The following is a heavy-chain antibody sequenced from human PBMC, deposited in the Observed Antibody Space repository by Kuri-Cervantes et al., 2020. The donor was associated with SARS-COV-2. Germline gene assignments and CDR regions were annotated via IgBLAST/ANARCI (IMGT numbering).Heavy chain of an antibody. CDR2: IDWDDDK. V-gene: IGHV2-70*12. D-gene: IGHD3-16*02. CDR1: GFSLSTSGMC. J-gene: IGHJ4*02. CDR3: AHSISPYYDYVWESYRYTGLRRYYFDY. Sequence: SGPTLVKPTQTLTLTCTFSGFSLSTSGMCVSWIRQPPGKALEWLARIDWDDDKYYSTSLKTRLTISKDTSKNQVVLTMTNMDPVDTATYYCAHSISPYYDYVWESYRYTGLRRYYFDYWGQGTLVTVSS.